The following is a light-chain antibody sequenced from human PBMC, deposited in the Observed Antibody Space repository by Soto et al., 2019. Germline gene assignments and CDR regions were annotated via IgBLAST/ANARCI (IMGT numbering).Light chain of an antibody. J-gene: IGKJ1*01. CDR1: QSVSSS. Sequence: IVLTQSPATLSLSPGERATLSCRASQSVSSSLAWYQQKPGQAPRLLIYDASNRATGIPARFSGSGSGTDFTLTISSLEPEDSAVYYCQQRNNWPLTFGQGTKV. V-gene: IGKV3-11*01. CDR2: DAS. CDR3: QQRNNWPLT.